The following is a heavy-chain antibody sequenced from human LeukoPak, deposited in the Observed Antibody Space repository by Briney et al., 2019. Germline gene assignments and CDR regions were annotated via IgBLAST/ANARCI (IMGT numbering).Heavy chain of an antibody. CDR1: GYSFATYW. V-gene: IGHV5-51*01. CDR3: ARLGGENYYDSSGYYYAWLDP. Sequence: GESLKISCRGSGYSFATYWIGWVRQMPGKGLEWMAVIYPGDSDTRYSPSFQGQVTISADKSINTACLQWSSLKASDSAMYYCARLGGENYYDSSGYYYAWLDPWGQGTLVTVSS. CDR2: IYPGDSDT. J-gene: IGHJ5*02. D-gene: IGHD3-22*01.